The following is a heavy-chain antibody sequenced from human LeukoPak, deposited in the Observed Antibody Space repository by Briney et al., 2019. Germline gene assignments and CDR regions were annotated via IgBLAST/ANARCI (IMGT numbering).Heavy chain of an antibody. Sequence: GGSLRLSCAAYGFTFSSYAMSWVRQAPGKGLEWVSAISGSGGSTYYADSVKGRFTISRDNSKNTLYLQMNSLRAEDTAVYYCASTYYDYVWGSYPDYWGQGTLVTVSS. D-gene: IGHD3-16*02. CDR2: ISGSGGST. CDR1: GFTFSSYA. V-gene: IGHV3-23*01. J-gene: IGHJ4*02. CDR3: ASTYYDYVWGSYPDY.